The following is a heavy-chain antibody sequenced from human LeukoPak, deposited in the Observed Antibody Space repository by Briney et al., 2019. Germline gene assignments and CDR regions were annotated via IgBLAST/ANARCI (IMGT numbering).Heavy chain of an antibody. CDR2: ISVSGGST. V-gene: IGHV3-23*01. D-gene: IGHD1-14*01. J-gene: IGHJ3*01. CDR1: GFTFSTSA. Sequence: GGSLRLSCAASGFTFSTSAMSWVRQAPGKGLEWVSSISVSGGSTYYADSVKGRFTSSRDNCKNTLFLQMNNLRAEDTALYYCANYRNAFDFWGQGTMVTVSS. CDR3: ANYRNAFDF.